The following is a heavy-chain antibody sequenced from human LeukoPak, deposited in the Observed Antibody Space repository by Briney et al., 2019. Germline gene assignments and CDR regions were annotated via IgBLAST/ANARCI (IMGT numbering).Heavy chain of an antibody. D-gene: IGHD7-27*01. Sequence: GGSLRLSCAASGFTFTTYYMTWVRQAPGKGLEWVANINQDGSQRIYVDSVKGRFTLSRDNAKNSLYLQMNSLRAEDTAVYYCARENWASDYWGQGTLVTVSS. CDR3: ARENWASDY. CDR2: INQDGSQR. CDR1: GFTFTTYY. V-gene: IGHV3-7*01. J-gene: IGHJ4*02.